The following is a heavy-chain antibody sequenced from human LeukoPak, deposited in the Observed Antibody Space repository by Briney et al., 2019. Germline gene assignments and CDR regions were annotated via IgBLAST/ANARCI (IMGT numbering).Heavy chain of an antibody. CDR1: GFTFDDYA. CDR2: ITWNSGSI. V-gene: IGHV3-9*01. CDR3: AKVSTFQLLPGSFDF. J-gene: IGHJ4*02. D-gene: IGHD2-2*01. Sequence: HPGRSLRLSCAASGFTFDDYAMHWVRQAPGKGLEWVSGITWNSGSIAYADSVKGRFTISRDNAKNSLYLQMDSLRAEDTALYYCAKVSTFQLLPGSFDFWGQGTLVTVSS.